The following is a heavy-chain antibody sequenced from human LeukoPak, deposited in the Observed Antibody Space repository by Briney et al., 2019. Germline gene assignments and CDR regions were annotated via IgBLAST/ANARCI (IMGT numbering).Heavy chain of an antibody. CDR3: ARDRSGGDLNWFDP. D-gene: IGHD3-16*01. CDR1: GYTFTSYG. CDR2: ISAYNGNT. Sequence: GASVKVSCKASGYTFTSYGISWVRQAPGQGLEWMGWISAYNGNTNYAQKLQGRVTMTTDTSTNTTHMELRSMRSADTAVYYCARDRSGGDLNWFDPWGQGNLVTVSS. J-gene: IGHJ5*02. V-gene: IGHV1-18*01.